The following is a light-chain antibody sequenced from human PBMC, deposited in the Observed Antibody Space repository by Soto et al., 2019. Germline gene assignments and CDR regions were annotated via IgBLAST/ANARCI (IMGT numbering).Light chain of an antibody. J-gene: IGLJ3*02. CDR1: SSDVGVYNY. CDR2: DVN. Sequence: QSALTQPRSVSGSPGQSVTISCTGTSSDVGVYNYVSWYQQHPGKAPKLMIYDVNKRPSGVPDRFSGSKSGNTASLTISGLRAEDESDYYCCSYAGSDTGVFGGGTKVTVL. V-gene: IGLV2-11*01. CDR3: CSYAGSDTGV.